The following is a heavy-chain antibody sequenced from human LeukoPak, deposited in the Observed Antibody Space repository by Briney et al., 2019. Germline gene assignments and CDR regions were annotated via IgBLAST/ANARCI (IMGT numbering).Heavy chain of an antibody. J-gene: IGHJ5*02. CDR2: INQDESES. V-gene: IGHV3-7*01. Sequence: GGSLRLSCVDSGFTLRRFWMSWVRQAPGKGLEWVASINQDESESHYVDSVKGRFTISRDNAKNSLYLQMNSLRAEDTAVYYCARSLRPASFDPWGQGTMVTVSS. CDR1: GFTLRRFW. CDR3: ARSLRPASFDP.